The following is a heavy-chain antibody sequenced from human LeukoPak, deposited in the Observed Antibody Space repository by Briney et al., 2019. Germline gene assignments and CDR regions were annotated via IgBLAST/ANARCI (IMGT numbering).Heavy chain of an antibody. V-gene: IGHV3-53*01. D-gene: IGHD5-12*01. Sequence: PGGSLRLSCAASGFTVSRNYMSWVRQAPGKGLEWVSVIYSGGDTYYADSVKGRFTISRDNSKNTLYLQMNSLRAEDTAVYYCAKVVDIVATMGYFDYWGQGTLVTVSS. CDR3: AKVVDIVATMGYFDY. CDR2: IYSGGDT. CDR1: GFTVSRNY. J-gene: IGHJ4*02.